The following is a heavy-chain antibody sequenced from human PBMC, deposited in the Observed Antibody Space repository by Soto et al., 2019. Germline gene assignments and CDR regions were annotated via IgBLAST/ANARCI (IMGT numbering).Heavy chain of an antibody. CDR3: ARVNHYGSGSANNWFEP. CDR2: ISAYNGNT. D-gene: IGHD3-10*01. Sequence: ASVKVSCKASGYTFTSYGISWVRQAPGQGLEWMGWISAYNGNTNYAQKLQGRVTMTTDTSTSTAYMELRSLRSDDTAVYYCARVNHYGSGSANNWFEPWGQGTLVTVSS. V-gene: IGHV1-18*01. CDR1: GYTFTSYG. J-gene: IGHJ5*02.